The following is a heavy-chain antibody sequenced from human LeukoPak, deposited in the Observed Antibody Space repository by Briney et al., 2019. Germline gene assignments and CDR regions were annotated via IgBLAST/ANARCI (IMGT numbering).Heavy chain of an antibody. D-gene: IGHD5-12*01. J-gene: IGHJ4*02. CDR3: ARDSEYSGYDWXYYFXX. CDR2: ISAYNGNT. V-gene: IGHV1-18*01. CDR1: GYTFTSYG. Sequence: ASVKVSCKASGYTFTSYGISWVRQAAGQGLEWMGWISAYNGNTDYAQKLQGRVTMTTDTSTSTAYMELRSLRSDDTAVYYCARDSEYSGYDWXYYFXXWGQGTLVT.